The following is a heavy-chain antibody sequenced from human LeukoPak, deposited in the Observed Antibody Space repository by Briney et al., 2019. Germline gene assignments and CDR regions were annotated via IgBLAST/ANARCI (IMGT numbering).Heavy chain of an antibody. J-gene: IGHJ5*02. CDR3: ARAPYGSGSYYWFDP. CDR1: GYTFTSYD. D-gene: IGHD3-10*01. Sequence: VASVKVSCKASGYTFTSYDINWVRQATGQGLEWMGWMNPNSGNTGYAQKFQGRVTMTRNTSISTAYMELGSLRSEDTAVYYCARAPYGSGSYYWFDPWGQGTLVTVSS. CDR2: MNPNSGNT. V-gene: IGHV1-8*01.